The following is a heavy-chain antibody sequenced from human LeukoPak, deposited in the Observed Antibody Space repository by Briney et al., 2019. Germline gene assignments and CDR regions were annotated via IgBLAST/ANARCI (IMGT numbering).Heavy chain of an antibody. V-gene: IGHV4-34*01. CDR3: ASSRGYSSSLWYYYMDV. CDR1: GGSFSAYY. D-gene: IGHD6-13*01. CDR2: INHSGTT. J-gene: IGHJ6*03. Sequence: SETLSLTCAVYGGSFSAYYWSWIRQPPGKGLEWIAEINHSGTTNYKPSLKSRVTISIDTSKNQFSLKLSSVTAAGTAVYYCASSRGYSSSLWYYYMDVWGKGTTVTVSS.